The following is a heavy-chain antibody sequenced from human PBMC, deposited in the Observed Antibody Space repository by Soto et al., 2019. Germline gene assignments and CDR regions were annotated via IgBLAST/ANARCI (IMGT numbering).Heavy chain of an antibody. CDR1: GGTFSSYA. Sequence: SVKVSCKASGGTFSSYAISWVRQAPGQGLEWMGGIIPIFGTANYAQKFQGRVTITADESTSTVYMEISSLTSDDTAFYYCVRDRPHAWLDPWGQGTLVTVSS. CDR3: VRDRPHAWLDP. D-gene: IGHD5-12*01. CDR2: IIPIFGTA. V-gene: IGHV1-69*13. J-gene: IGHJ5*02.